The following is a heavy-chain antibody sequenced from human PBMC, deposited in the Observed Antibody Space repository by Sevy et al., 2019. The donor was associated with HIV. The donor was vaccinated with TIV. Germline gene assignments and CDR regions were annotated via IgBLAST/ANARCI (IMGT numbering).Heavy chain of an antibody. CDR3: ARDLDIVVVVAARGCAFDI. J-gene: IGHJ3*02. CDR2: ISSSSSYT. CDR1: GFTFSDYY. Sequence: GGSLRLSCAASGFTFSDYYMSWIRQAPGKGLEWVSYISSSSSYTNYADSVKGRFTISRDNAKNSLYPQMNSLRAEDTAVYYCARDLDIVVVVAARGCAFDIWGQGTMVTVSS. D-gene: IGHD2-15*01. V-gene: IGHV3-11*06.